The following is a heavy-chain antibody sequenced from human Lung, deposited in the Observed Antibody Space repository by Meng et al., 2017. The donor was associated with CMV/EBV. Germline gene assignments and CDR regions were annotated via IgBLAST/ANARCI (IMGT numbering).Heavy chain of an antibody. CDR3: ARVRQLQGDDAFDI. J-gene: IGHJ3*02. Sequence: SXAASGFTFSSYAMHWVRQAPGKGLEWVAVITYDGSNKDYADSVKGRFTISRDNSKNTLYLQMNSLRAEDTAVYYCARVRQLQGDDAFDIWGQGXMVTVSS. CDR2: ITYDGSNK. CDR1: GFTFSSYA. V-gene: IGHV3-30*04. D-gene: IGHD2-2*01.